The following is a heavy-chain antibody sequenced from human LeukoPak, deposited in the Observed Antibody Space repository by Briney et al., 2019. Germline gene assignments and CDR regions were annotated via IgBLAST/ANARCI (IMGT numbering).Heavy chain of an antibody. CDR3: AKRVSYSNSAAYFDY. CDR1: GFTFNNYA. J-gene: IGHJ4*02. D-gene: IGHD6-6*01. V-gene: IGHV3-23*01. Sequence: GGSLRLSCAASGFTFNNYAMTWVRQAPGKGLEWVSSISDGGSDTYYAGSVKGRFTVSRDNSKNTLYMQMNSLRAEDTAVYYCAKRVSYSNSAAYFDYWGQGYLVSVSS. CDR2: ISDGGSDT.